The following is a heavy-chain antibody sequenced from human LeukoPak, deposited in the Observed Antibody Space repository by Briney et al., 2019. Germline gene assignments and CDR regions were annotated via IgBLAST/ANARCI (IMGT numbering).Heavy chain of an antibody. D-gene: IGHD3-16*02. CDR3: VGSPYVWGSYRYDY. CDR1: DGSISSYY. J-gene: IGHJ4*02. Sequence: SETLSLTCTVSDGSISSYYWSWIRQPRAKGLEWIGYIYYSGSTNYNPSLKSRVTISVDTSKNQFSLKLSSVTAADTAVYYCVGSPYVWGSYRYDYWGQGTLVTVSS. V-gene: IGHV4-59*01. CDR2: IYYSGST.